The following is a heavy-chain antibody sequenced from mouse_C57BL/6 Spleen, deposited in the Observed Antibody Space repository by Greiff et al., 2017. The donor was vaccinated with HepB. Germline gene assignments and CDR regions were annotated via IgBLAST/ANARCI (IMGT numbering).Heavy chain of an antibody. V-gene: IGHV1-26*01. CDR2: INPNNGGT. Sequence: EVQLQQSGPELVKPGASVKISCKASGYTFTDYYMNWVKQSHGKSLEWIGDINPNNGGTSYNQKFKGKATLTVDKSSSTAYMELRSLTSEDSAVYYCARRRSNYGWSYAMDYWGQGTSVTVSS. CDR1: GYTFTDYY. D-gene: IGHD2-5*01. CDR3: ARRRSNYGWSYAMDY. J-gene: IGHJ4*01.